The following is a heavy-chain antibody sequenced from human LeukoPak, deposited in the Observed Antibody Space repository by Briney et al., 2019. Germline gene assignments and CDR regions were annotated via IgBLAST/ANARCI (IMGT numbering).Heavy chain of an antibody. CDR3: ALGIFGDYYYGMDV. J-gene: IGHJ6*02. Sequence: GRSLRPSCAASGFTFSSYGMHWVRQAPGKGLEWVAVISYDGSNKYYADSVKGRFTISRDNSKNTLYLQMNSLRAEDTAVYYCALGIFGDYYYGMDVWGQGTTVTVSS. CDR2: ISYDGSNK. V-gene: IGHV3-30*03. CDR1: GFTFSSYG. D-gene: IGHD2-15*01.